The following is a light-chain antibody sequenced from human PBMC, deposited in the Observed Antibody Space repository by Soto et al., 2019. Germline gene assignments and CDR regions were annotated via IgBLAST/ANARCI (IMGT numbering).Light chain of an antibody. J-gene: IGKJ3*01. CDR2: DAS. V-gene: IGKV3-11*01. CDR1: QSVSSF. Sequence: EVVLTQSPDTRSLSPGERATLSCRASQSVSSFLAWYQQKPGQAPRLLIYDASSRATGIPARFSGSGSGTDFTLTISSLEPEDFAVYYCQHRSSWPGAFGPGTKVDIK. CDR3: QHRSSWPGA.